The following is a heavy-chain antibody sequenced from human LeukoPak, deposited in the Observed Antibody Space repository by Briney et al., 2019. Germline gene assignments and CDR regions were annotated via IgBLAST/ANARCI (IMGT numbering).Heavy chain of an antibody. CDR1: GYTFTSYG. D-gene: IGHD2-2*01. Sequence: ASVKVSCKASGYTFTSYGISWVRQVPGQGLEWMGWISAYNGNTNYAQKLQGRVTMTTDTSTSTAYMELRSLRSDDTAVYYCARAERITVVVPAAREVWFDPWGQGTLVTVSS. J-gene: IGHJ5*02. V-gene: IGHV1-18*01. CDR2: ISAYNGNT. CDR3: ARAERITVVVPAAREVWFDP.